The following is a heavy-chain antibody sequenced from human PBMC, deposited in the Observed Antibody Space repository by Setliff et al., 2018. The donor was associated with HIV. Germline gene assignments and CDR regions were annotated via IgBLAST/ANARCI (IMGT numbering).Heavy chain of an antibody. CDR2: ISGSGGTT. D-gene: IGHD3-22*01. Sequence: PGGSLRLSCAASGFTFSSYAMSWVRQAPGKGLEWVSVISGSGGTTYYADSVKGRFTISRDNSKNTLYLQMNSLRAEDTAVYYCARAGVYYDSSGYCIDYWGQGTLVTVSS. CDR3: ARAGVYYDSSGYCIDY. CDR1: GFTFSSYA. J-gene: IGHJ4*02. V-gene: IGHV3-23*01.